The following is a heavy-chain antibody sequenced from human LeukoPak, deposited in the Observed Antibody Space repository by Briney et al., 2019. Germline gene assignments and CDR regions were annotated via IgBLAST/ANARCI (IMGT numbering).Heavy chain of an antibody. V-gene: IGHV3-7*01. CDR2: IKQDGSEK. CDR1: GFTLSTYW. CDR3: ARGGAVGSY. Sequence: PGGSLRLSCAASGFTLSTYWMSWFRQAPEKGPEWVANIKQDGSEKYYVDSVKGRFSISRDNAKNSLYLQINSLRAEDTAVYYCARGGAVGSYWGQGTLVTVSS. D-gene: IGHD1-26*01. J-gene: IGHJ4*02.